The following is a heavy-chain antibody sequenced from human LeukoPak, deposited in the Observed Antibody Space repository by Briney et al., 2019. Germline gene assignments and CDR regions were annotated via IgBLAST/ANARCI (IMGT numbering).Heavy chain of an antibody. J-gene: IGHJ6*03. CDR3: ARCSDFWSGSKGYYYYMDV. V-gene: IGHV1-18*01. D-gene: IGHD3-3*01. CDR1: GYTFTSYG. CDR2: ISAYNGNT. Sequence: GASVKVSCKASGYTFTSYGISWVRQAPGQGLEWMGWISAYNGNTNYAQKLQGRVTMTTDTSTSTAYMELSSLRSEDTAVYYCARCSDFWSGSKGYYYYMDVWGKGTTVTVSS.